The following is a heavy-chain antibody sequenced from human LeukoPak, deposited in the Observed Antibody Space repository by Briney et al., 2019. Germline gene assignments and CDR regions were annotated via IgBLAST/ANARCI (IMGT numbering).Heavy chain of an antibody. CDR2: INSDGSST. D-gene: IGHD4-17*01. CDR3: AKRFGDYGDYPDAFDI. CDR1: GFTFSSYW. V-gene: IGHV3-74*01. Sequence: GGSLRLSCAASGFTFSSYWMHWVRQAPGKGLVWVSRINSDGSSTSNADSVKGRFTISRDNAKNTLYLQMNSLRAEDTAVYYCAKRFGDYGDYPDAFDIWGQGTMVTVSS. J-gene: IGHJ3*02.